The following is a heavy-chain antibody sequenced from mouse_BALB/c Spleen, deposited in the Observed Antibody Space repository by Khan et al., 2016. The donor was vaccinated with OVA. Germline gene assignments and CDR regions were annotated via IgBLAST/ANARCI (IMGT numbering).Heavy chain of an antibody. J-gene: IGHJ3*01. D-gene: IGHD2-1*01. CDR3: ATLYGSPFTY. CDR2: IDTANGDT. CDR1: GFNIKDTY. Sequence: VQLQQSGTELIKPGASVKLSCTASGFNIKDTYIHWVKERPEQGPEWIGWIDTANGDTKYDPKFQGKATITADTSSNPAYLQLSSLTSEDTAVDYCATLYGSPFTYWGQGTLVTVYA. V-gene: IGHV14-3*02.